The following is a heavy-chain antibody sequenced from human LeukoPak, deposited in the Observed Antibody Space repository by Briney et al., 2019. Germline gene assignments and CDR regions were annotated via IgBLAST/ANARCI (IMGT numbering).Heavy chain of an antibody. D-gene: IGHD2-2*01. CDR2: MSYDGSNK. CDR3: AKDRASCYDY. Sequence: GGSLRLSCAASGFTFSSYGMHWVRQAPGKGLEWVAVMSYDGSNKYYADSVKGRFTISRDNSKNTLYLQMNSLRAEDTAVYYCAKDRASCYDYWGQGTLVTVSS. CDR1: GFTFSSYG. J-gene: IGHJ4*02. V-gene: IGHV3-30*18.